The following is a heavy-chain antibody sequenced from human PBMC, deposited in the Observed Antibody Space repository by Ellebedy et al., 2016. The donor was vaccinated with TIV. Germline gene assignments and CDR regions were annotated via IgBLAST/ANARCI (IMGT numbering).Heavy chain of an antibody. CDR3: ARDPVRGDFDY. J-gene: IGHJ4*02. D-gene: IGHD3-10*01. CDR2: INPSGGST. CDR1: GYTFTGSY. Sequence: ASVKVSCXASGYTFTGSYMHWVRQAPGQGLEWMGIINPSGGSTSYAQKFQGRVTMPRDTSTSTVYMELSSLRSEDTAVYYCARDPVRGDFDYWGQGTLVTVSS. V-gene: IGHV1-46*01.